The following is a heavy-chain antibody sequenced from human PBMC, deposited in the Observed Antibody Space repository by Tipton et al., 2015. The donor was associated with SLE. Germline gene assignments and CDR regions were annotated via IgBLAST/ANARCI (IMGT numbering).Heavy chain of an antibody. J-gene: IGHJ5*02. CDR1: GGSISSYY. D-gene: IGHD6-19*01. CDR2: IYYSGST. V-gene: IGHV4-59*01. CDR3: ASSDSGWGKGWFDP. Sequence: TLSLTCTVSGGSISSYYWSWIRQPPGKGLEWIGYIYYSGSTNYNPSLKSRVTISVDTSKNQFSLKLSSVTAADTAVYYCASSDSGWGKGWFDPWGQGTLVTVSS.